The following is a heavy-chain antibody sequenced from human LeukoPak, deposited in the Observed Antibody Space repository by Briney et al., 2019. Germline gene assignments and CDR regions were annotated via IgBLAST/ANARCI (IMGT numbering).Heavy chain of an antibody. CDR1: GGSISSGGYS. D-gene: IGHD4-17*01. Sequence: SETLSLTCTVSGGSISSGGYSWSWIRQPPGKGLEWIGYIYHSGSTYYNPSLKSRVTISVDRSKNQFSLKLSSVTAADTAVYYCARLPRGDYGYYFDYWGQGTLSPSPQ. CDR3: ARLPRGDYGYYFDY. V-gene: IGHV4-30-2*01. J-gene: IGHJ4*02. CDR2: IYHSGST.